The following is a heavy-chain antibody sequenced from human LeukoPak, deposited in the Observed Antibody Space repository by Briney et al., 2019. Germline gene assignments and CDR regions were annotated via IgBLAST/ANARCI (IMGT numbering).Heavy chain of an antibody. CDR3: ARRGPPRYFDY. V-gene: IGHV4-38-2*02. Sequence: SETLSLTCTVSGYSISSGYFWGWMRQPPGKGLEWIGSIYQSETAHYNPSLKSRVTISVDTSKNQFSPKLSSVTAADTAVYYCARRGPPRYFDYWGQGTLVTVSS. J-gene: IGHJ4*02. CDR2: IYQSETA. D-gene: IGHD3-10*01. CDR1: GYSISSGYF.